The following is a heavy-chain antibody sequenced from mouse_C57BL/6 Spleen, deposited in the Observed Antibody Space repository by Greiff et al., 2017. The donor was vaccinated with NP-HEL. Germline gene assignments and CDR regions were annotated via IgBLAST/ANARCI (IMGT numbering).Heavy chain of an antibody. CDR2: IDPSDSET. J-gene: IGHJ1*03. V-gene: IGHV1-52*01. D-gene: IGHD2-5*01. Sequence: QVQLKQSGAELVRPGSSVKLSCKASGYTFTSYWMHWVKQRPIQGLEWIGNIDPSDSETHYNQKFKDKATLTVDKSSSTAYMQLSSLTSEDSAVYYCARGSNQGYFDVWGTGTTVTVSS. CDR1: GYTFTSYW. CDR3: ARGSNQGYFDV.